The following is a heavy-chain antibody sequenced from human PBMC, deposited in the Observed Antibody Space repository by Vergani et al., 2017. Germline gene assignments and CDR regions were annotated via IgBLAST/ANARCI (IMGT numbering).Heavy chain of an antibody. J-gene: IGHJ2*01. Sequence: QVQLQQWGAGLLKPSETLSLTCAVYGGSFSGYYWSWIRQPPGKGLEWIGEINHSGSTNYNPSLKSRVTISVDTSKNQFSLKLSSVTAADTAVYYCARVRVVPAAKTKENWYVDLWGRGTLVTVSS. CDR1: GGSFSGYY. V-gene: IGHV4-34*01. D-gene: IGHD2-2*01. CDR3: ARVRVVPAAKTKENWYVDL. CDR2: INHSGST.